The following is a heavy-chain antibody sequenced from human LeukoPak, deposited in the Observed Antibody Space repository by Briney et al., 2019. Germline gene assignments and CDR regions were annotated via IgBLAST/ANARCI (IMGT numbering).Heavy chain of an antibody. J-gene: IGHJ4*02. CDR3: VKDSPPRYSGSPPAY. V-gene: IGHV3-7*03. CDR2: INKDGGEK. D-gene: IGHD1-26*01. Sequence: PGGSLRLSCAASGFTFSSYWMSWVRQAPGKGLEGVANINKDGGEKYYVDSVKGRFTISRDNAKNSLYLQMNSLRADDTAVYYCVKDSPPRYSGSPPAYWGQGTLVTVSS. CDR1: GFTFSSYW.